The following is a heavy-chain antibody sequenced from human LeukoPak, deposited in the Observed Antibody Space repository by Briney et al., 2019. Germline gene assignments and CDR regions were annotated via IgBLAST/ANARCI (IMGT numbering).Heavy chain of an antibody. D-gene: IGHD6-13*01. Sequence: PGGSLRLSCAVSGFTFSSYGMHWVRQAPGKGLEWVAFIRYDGSNKYYADSVKGRFTISRDNSKNTLYLQMNSLRAEDTAVYYCAIDRAAAGIDYWGQGTLVTVSS. CDR1: GFTFSSYG. V-gene: IGHV3-30*02. CDR3: AIDRAAAGIDY. CDR2: IRYDGSNK. J-gene: IGHJ4*02.